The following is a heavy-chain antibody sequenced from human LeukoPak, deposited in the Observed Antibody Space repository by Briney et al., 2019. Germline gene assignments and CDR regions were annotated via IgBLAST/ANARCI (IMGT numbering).Heavy chain of an antibody. CDR1: GFTFSSYS. CDR3: TREDPYGVYFDY. Sequence: GGSLRLSCAASGFTFSSYSMNWVRQAPGKGLEWVSSISSSSSYIYYADSVKGRFTISRDNAKNSLYLQMNSLRAEDTAVYYCTREDPYGVYFDYWGQGTLVTVSS. J-gene: IGHJ4*02. V-gene: IGHV3-21*01. D-gene: IGHD4-17*01. CDR2: ISSSSSYI.